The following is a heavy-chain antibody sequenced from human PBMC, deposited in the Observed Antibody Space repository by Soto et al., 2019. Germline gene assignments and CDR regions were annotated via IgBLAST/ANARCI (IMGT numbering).Heavy chain of an antibody. CDR3: ARVRPSIAARPNWFDP. V-gene: IGHV4-34*01. D-gene: IGHD6-6*01. CDR2: INHSGST. J-gene: IGHJ5*02. CDR1: GGSFSGYY. Sequence: SETLSLTCAVYGGSFSGYYWSWIRQPPGKGLEWIGEINHSGSTNYNPSLKSRVTISVDTSKNQFSLKLSSVTAADTAVYYCARVRPSIAARPNWFDPWGQGTLVTVSS.